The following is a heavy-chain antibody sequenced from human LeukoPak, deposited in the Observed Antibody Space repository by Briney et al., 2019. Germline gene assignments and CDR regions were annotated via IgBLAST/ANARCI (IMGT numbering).Heavy chain of an antibody. V-gene: IGHV4-31*03. Sequence: SQTLSLTCTVSGGSISSGGYYWSWIRQHPGKGLEGIGYIYYSGSTYYNPSLKSRVTISVDTSKNQFSLKLSSVTAADTAVYYCARGGHARGSDVWGQGTTVTVSS. CDR2: IYYSGST. CDR3: ARGGHARGSDV. CDR1: GGSISSGGYY. D-gene: IGHD3-10*01. J-gene: IGHJ6*02.